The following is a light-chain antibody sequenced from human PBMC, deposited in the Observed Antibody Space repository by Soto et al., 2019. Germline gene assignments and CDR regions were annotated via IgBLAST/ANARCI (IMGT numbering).Light chain of an antibody. J-gene: IGLJ2*01. CDR3: AAWDDSLSGVV. Sequence: QSVLTQPPSASGTPGQRVTISCSGSSSNIGRNYVYWYQQLPGTAPKLLIYRNNQRPSGVPDRFSGSKSGTAASLAISGLRCEDEADYYCAAWDDSLSGVVFGGGTKLTVL. V-gene: IGLV1-47*01. CDR1: SSNIGRNY. CDR2: RNN.